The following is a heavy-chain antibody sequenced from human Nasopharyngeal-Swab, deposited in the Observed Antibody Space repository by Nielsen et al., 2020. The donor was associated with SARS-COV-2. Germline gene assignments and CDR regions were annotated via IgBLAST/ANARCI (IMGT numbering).Heavy chain of an antibody. J-gene: IGHJ4*02. Sequence: GEYLKISCAASGLTVNDAWMTWVRQPPGRGLEWVGRMENQSDGGTIDYAAPVNGRFAISRDDSNNTLYLHMNNLKIDHTALYYCTQTGLWFGEFESWRQGTLVTVSS. CDR1: GLTVNDAW. CDR3: TQTGLWFGEFES. D-gene: IGHD3-10*01. V-gene: IGHV3-15*04. CDR2: MENQSDGGTI.